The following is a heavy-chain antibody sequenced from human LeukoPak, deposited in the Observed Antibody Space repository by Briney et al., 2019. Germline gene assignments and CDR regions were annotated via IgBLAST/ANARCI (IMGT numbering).Heavy chain of an antibody. V-gene: IGHV1-69*06. Sequence: GASVEVSCKASGGTFSSYAISWMRQAPGQGVEWMGGIIPIFGTANYAQKFQGRVTITADKSTSTAYMELSSLRSEDTAVYYCATAFPNYYDSSGYVENWGQGTLVTVSS. CDR1: GGTFSSYA. CDR2: IIPIFGTA. D-gene: IGHD3-22*01. J-gene: IGHJ4*02. CDR3: ATAFPNYYDSSGYVEN.